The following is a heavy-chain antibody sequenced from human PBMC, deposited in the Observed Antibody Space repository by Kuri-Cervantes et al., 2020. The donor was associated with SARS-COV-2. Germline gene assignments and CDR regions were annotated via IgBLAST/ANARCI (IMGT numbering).Heavy chain of an antibody. V-gene: IGHV3-49*04. D-gene: IGHD3-3*01. J-gene: IGHJ4*02. CDR2: IRSKAYDGTT. CDR1: GFTFGDYA. CDR3: TSLDFWSGFYFDY. Sequence: GESLKISCTASGFTFGDYAMTWVRQAPGKGLEWVGFIRSKAYDGTTEYAASVKGRFTISRDDSKSIAYLQMNSLKTEDTAVYYCTSLDFWSGFYFDYWGQGTLVTVSS.